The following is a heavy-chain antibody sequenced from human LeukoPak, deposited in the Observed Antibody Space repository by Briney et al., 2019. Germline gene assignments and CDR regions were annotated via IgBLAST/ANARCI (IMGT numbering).Heavy chain of an antibody. V-gene: IGHV3-15*01. Sequence: GGSLRLSCAASRFAFSNAWMSWVRQAPGKGLEWVGRIKSKTEGGTTDHAAPVKGRFTISRDDSKNTLYLQMNSLKTEDTAVYYCTTEPHPLHDSSGYYWGQGTLVTVSS. J-gene: IGHJ4*02. D-gene: IGHD3-22*01. CDR1: RFAFSNAW. CDR2: IKSKTEGGTT. CDR3: TTEPHPLHDSSGYY.